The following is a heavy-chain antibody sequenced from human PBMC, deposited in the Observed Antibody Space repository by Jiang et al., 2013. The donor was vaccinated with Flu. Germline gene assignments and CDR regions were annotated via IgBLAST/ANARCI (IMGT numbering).Heavy chain of an antibody. CDR2: IYYSGST. J-gene: IGHJ4*02. Sequence: TLSLTCTVSGGSISSYYWSRIRQPPGKGLEWIGYIYYSGSTNYNPSLKSRVTISVDTSKNQFSLKLSSVTAADTAVYYCASHDYGDFILDYWGQGTLVTVSS. CDR1: GGSISSYY. V-gene: IGHV4-59*01. D-gene: IGHD4-17*01. CDR3: ASHDYGDFILDY.